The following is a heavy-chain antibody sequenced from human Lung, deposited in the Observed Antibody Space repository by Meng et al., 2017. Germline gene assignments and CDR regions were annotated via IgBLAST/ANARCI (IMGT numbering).Heavy chain of an antibody. Sequence: EVQLVESGGGLVTPGGSLQLSCAASGFTFSNYSMNWFRQAPGKELEWVSSISSDSRYIFYADSVKGRFTISRDNGKKLLYLQMNSLSPEDTAVFYCARFETVGVATGDFWGQGTLVTVSS. CDR1: GFTFSNYS. CDR2: ISSDSRYI. J-gene: IGHJ4*02. CDR3: ARFETVGVATGDF. V-gene: IGHV3-21*01. D-gene: IGHD2-15*01.